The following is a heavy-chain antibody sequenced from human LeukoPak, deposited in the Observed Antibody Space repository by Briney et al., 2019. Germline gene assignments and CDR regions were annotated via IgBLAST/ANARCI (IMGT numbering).Heavy chain of an antibody. J-gene: IGHJ4*02. Sequence: SETLSLTCTVSGYSISSGYYWGWIRQPPGKGLEWIGSIYHSGSTYYNPSLKSRVTISVDTSKNQFSLKLSSVTAAHTAVYYCARYYDSSARYYFDYWGQGTLVTVSS. CDR1: GYSISSGYY. CDR2: IYHSGST. D-gene: IGHD3-22*01. CDR3: ARYYDSSARYYFDY. V-gene: IGHV4-38-2*02.